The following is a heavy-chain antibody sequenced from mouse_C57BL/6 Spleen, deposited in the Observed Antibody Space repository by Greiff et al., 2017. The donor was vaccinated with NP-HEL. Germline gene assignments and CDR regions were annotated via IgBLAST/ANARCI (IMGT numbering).Heavy chain of an antibody. CDR2: IYPGGGYT. V-gene: IGHV1-63*01. CDR1: GYTFTNYW. Sequence: QVQLQQSGAELVRPGTSVKMSCKASGYTFTNYWIGWAKQRPGHGLEWIGDIYPGGGYTNYNEKFKGKATLTAAKSSSTAYMQFSSLTSEDSAIYYCARGGVYYDYDGGNYFDYWGQGTTLTVSS. J-gene: IGHJ2*01. D-gene: IGHD2-4*01. CDR3: ARGGVYYDYDGGNYFDY.